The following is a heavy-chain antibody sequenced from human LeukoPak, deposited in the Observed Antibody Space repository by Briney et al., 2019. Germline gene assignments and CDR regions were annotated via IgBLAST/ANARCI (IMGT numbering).Heavy chain of an antibody. CDR2: VYYIGTT. D-gene: IGHD6-6*01. V-gene: IGHV4-61*08. CDR3: AKNTSSSPWFDP. Sequence: PSQTLSLTCIVSGGSVSSPDSYWSWIRQPPGKGLEWIGNVYYIGTTSYNSSLKSRVTISVDTSKNRFSLEVTSVTAADAAVYYCAKNTSSSPWFDPWGQGTLVTVSS. CDR1: GGSVSSPDSY. J-gene: IGHJ5*02.